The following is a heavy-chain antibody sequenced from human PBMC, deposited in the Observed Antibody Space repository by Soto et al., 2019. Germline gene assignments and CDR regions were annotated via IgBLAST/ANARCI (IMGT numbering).Heavy chain of an antibody. Sequence: EVQLVESGGGLVQPGGSLRLSCAASGFTFSSYDMHWVRQATGKGLEWVSAIGTAGDTYYPGSVKGRFTISRENAKNSLYLQRNSLRAGDTAVYYCARFGVGQLYDYWGQGTLVTVSS. CDR1: GFTFSSYD. CDR3: ARFGVGQLYDY. CDR2: IGTAGDT. V-gene: IGHV3-13*04. D-gene: IGHD6-13*01. J-gene: IGHJ4*02.